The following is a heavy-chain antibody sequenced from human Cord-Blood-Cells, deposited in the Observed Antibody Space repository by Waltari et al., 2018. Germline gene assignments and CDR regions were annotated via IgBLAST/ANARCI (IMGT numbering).Heavy chain of an antibody. J-gene: IGHJ5*02. V-gene: IGHV4-38-2*01. D-gene: IGHD2-2*01. CDR2: IYHSGGT. Sequence: QVQLQESGPGLVKPSETLSLTCAVSGYSISSGYYWGWIRQPPGKGLEWIGSIYHSGGTSYNPSLKGRVTISVDTSKNQFSLKRSSVTSADTAVYYCARGGNSIVVVPAAMWFDPWGQGTLVTVSS. CDR3: ARGGNSIVVVPAAMWFDP. CDR1: GYSISSGYY.